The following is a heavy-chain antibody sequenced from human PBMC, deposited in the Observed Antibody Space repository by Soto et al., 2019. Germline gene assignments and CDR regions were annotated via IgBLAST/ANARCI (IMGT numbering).Heavy chain of an antibody. CDR3: ARAGSGIGTTAFPIWYFDY. Sequence: QVQLQESGPGLVKPSQTLSLTCTVSGGSISSGGYYWSWIRQHPGKGLEWIGYIYYSGSTYYNPSLKSRVTIAVDTSKNQFSLKLSSVTAADTAVYYCARAGSGIGTTAFPIWYFDYWGQGTLVAVSS. D-gene: IGHD1-1*01. CDR1: GGSISSGGYY. V-gene: IGHV4-31*03. J-gene: IGHJ4*02. CDR2: IYYSGST.